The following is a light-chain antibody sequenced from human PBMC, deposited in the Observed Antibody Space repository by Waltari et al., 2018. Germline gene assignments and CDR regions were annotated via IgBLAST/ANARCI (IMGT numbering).Light chain of an antibody. J-gene: IGLJ1*01. CDR2: DVS. CDR3: SSYTSTSTLV. V-gene: IGLV2-14*03. CDR1: SRDVVGYDY. Sequence: QSALTQPASVSGSPGQSITISCTGTSRDVVGYDYVSWYQHHPGQAPQLSIFDVSYRPSGVSTRFSGSKSGNTASLTISGLQAEDEADYSCSSYTSTSTLVFGSGTKVTVL.